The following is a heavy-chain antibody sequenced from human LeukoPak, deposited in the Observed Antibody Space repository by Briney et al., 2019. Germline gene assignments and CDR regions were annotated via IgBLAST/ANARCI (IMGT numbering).Heavy chain of an antibody. CDR3: ARVGSSGWYTWFDP. V-gene: IGHV4-59*12. CDR2: IYYSGNT. D-gene: IGHD6-19*01. J-gene: IGHJ5*02. CDR1: GGSISSYY. Sequence: PSETLSLTCTVSGGSISSYYWSWIRQPPGKGLEWIGYIYYSGNTNYNPSLKSRVTISVDTSKNQFSLRLSSVTAADTAVYYCARVGSSGWYTWFDPWGQGTLVTVSS.